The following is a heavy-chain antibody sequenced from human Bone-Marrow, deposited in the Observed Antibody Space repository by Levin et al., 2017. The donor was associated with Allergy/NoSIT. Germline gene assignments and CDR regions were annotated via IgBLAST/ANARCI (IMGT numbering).Heavy chain of an antibody. CDR2: IYYSGGT. CDR1: GGSISSYY. V-gene: IGHV4-59*01. Sequence: SQTLSLTCTVSGGSISSYYWSWIRQPPGKGLEWIGYIYYSGGTNYNPSLKSRVTISVDTSKNQFSLKLSSVTAADTAVYYCARVPLGYCSGGSCYSGWFDPWGQGTLVTVSS. D-gene: IGHD2-15*01. J-gene: IGHJ5*02. CDR3: ARVPLGYCSGGSCYSGWFDP.